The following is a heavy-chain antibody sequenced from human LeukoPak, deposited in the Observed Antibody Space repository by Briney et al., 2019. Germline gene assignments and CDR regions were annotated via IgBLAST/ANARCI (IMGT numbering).Heavy chain of an antibody. CDR3: AREGGDYDNWFDP. V-gene: IGHV1-2*02. J-gene: IGHJ5*02. D-gene: IGHD2-21*02. CDR2: INPNSGGT. CDR1: GYTFTGYY. Sequence: ASVKVSCKASGYTFTGYYMHWVRQAPGQGLEWMGWINPNSGGTNYAQKLQGRVTMTRDTSISTAYMELSRLRSDDTAVYYCAREGGDYDNWFDPWGQGTLVTVSS.